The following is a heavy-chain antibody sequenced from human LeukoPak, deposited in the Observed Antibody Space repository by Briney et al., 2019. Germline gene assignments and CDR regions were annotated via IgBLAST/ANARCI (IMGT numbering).Heavy chain of an antibody. J-gene: IGHJ4*02. CDR1: GFTFSSYA. CDR2: ISYDGSNK. V-gene: IGHV3-30*01. Sequence: GGSLRLSCAASGFTFSSYAMHWVRQAPGKGLEWVAVISYDGSNKYYADSVKGRFTISRDNSKNTLYLQMNSLRAEDTAVYYCARDFSYRDPTNYWGQGTLVTVSS. D-gene: IGHD4-11*01. CDR3: ARDFSYRDPTNY.